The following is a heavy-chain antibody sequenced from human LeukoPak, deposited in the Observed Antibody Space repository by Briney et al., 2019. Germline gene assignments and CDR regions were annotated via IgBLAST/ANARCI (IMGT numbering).Heavy chain of an antibody. V-gene: IGHV3-23*01. J-gene: IGHJ4*02. CDR3: AKDPIGIAVQGNFDY. CDR2: ISGSGGST. CDR1: GFTFSSYA. Sequence: GGSLRLSCAASGFTFSSYAMSWVRQAPGKGPEWVSAISGSGGSTYYADSVKGRFTISRDNSKNTLYLQVNSLRAEDTAVYYCAKDPIGIAVQGNFDYWGQGTLVTVSS. D-gene: IGHD6-19*01.